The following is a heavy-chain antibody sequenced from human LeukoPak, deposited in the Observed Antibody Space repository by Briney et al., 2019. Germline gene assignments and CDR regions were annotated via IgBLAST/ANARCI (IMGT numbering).Heavy chain of an antibody. D-gene: IGHD3-10*01. J-gene: IGHJ4*02. Sequence: TSETLSLTCTVSGGSISSYYWSWIRQPPGKGLEWIGYIYYSGSTNYNPSLKSRVTISVDTSKNQFSLKLSSVTAADTAVYYCARAPQVTMVRDWGQGTLVTVSS. V-gene: IGHV4-59*01. CDR1: GGSISSYY. CDR3: ARAPQVTMVRD. CDR2: IYYSGST.